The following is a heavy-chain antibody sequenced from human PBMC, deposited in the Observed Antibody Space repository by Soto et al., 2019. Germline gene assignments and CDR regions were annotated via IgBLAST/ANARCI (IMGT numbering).Heavy chain of an antibody. CDR3: ARTNDAYGGAFDF. Sequence: EVQLLESGGGLVQPGGSLRLSCEGSGFSFSSFAMSWVRQVPGKGLEWISGLSGSGLTTYYADSVKGRFTISRDNSKDTLYLQMSSLRAEDTAVYYCARTNDAYGGAFDFWGRGTTVTVSP. D-gene: IGHD3-16*01. J-gene: IGHJ3*01. CDR1: GFSFSSFA. CDR2: LSGSGLTT. V-gene: IGHV3-23*01.